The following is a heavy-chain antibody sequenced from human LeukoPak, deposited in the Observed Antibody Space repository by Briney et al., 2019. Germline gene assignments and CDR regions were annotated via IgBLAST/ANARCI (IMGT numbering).Heavy chain of an antibody. V-gene: IGHV4-59*01. D-gene: IGHD3-10*01. Sequence: PSETLSLTCTVSGGSISSYYWSWIRQPPGKGLEWIGYIYYSGSTNYNPSLKSRVTISVDTSKNQFSLKLSSVTAADTAVYYCARVLNYYGSGSYPRSDAFDIWGQGTMVTVSS. CDR2: IYYSGST. CDR3: ARVLNYYGSGSYPRSDAFDI. J-gene: IGHJ3*02. CDR1: GGSISSYY.